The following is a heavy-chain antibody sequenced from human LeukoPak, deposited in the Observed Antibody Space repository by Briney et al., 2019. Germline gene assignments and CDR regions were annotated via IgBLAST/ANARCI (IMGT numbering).Heavy chain of an antibody. D-gene: IGHD6-19*01. J-gene: IGHJ4*02. CDR2: ISGSGGST. CDR3: AKDRGRAVAGSEFDY. V-gene: IGHV3-23*01. Sequence: PGGSLRLSCAASGFTFSDYYMTWVRQAPGKGLEWVSVISGSGGSTNYADSVKGRFTISRDNSKNTLYLEMNSLRAEDTALYYCAKDRGRAVAGSEFDYWGQGTLVTVSS. CDR1: GFTFSDYY.